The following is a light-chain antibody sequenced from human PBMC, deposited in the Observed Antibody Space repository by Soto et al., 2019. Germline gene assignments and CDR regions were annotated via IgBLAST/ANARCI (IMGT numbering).Light chain of an antibody. CDR2: AAS. Sequence: DIQLTQSPSFLSASVGDRVTITCRASQGISSYLAWYQQKPGKAPKLLIYAASTLQSGVPSRFSGSGSGTEFTLTISSLQPEDFATFYCQQLISYPLTFGGGTKVETK. V-gene: IGKV1-9*01. CDR3: QQLISYPLT. CDR1: QGISSY. J-gene: IGKJ4*01.